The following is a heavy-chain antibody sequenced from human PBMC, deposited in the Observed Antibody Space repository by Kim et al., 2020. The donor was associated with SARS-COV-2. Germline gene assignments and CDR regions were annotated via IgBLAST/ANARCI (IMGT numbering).Heavy chain of an antibody. J-gene: IGHJ4*01. D-gene: IGHD3-10*01. Sequence: GGSLRLSCTASGFTFSGHGLHWVRQAPGKGLEWVTGISYDGSNRYYADSVQGRFTISRDNSKNTLYVQMNSLRVEDTAVYYWARAYGSGNYLFYFDSWG. CDR2: ISYDGSNR. CDR3: ARAYGSGNYLFYFDS. CDR1: GFTFSGHG. V-gene: IGHV3-30*04.